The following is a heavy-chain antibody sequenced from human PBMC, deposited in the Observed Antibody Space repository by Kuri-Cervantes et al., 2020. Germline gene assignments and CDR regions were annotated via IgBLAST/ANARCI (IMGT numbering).Heavy chain of an antibody. V-gene: IGHV4-61*01. J-gene: IGHJ2*01. CDR1: GDSVTSGSYY. D-gene: IGHD5-24*01. CDR2: IHNSGST. CDR3: ASAQERWLHYWYFDL. Sequence: SETLSLTCTVSGDSVTSGSYYWNWIRQPPGKRLEWIGYIHNSGSTNYNPSLKSRVTISVDTSKNQFYLKLSSVTAADTAVYYWASAQERWLHYWYFDLWGRGTLVTVSS.